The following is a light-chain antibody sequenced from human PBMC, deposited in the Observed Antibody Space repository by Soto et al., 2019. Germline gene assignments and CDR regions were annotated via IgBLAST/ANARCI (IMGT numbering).Light chain of an antibody. V-gene: IGKV3-20*01. CDR3: QQYDSTPGFT. CDR1: QSFRNNY. J-gene: IGKJ4*01. CDR2: GVS. Sequence: EVVLTQSPGTLSLSPGERATLSCRASQSFRNNYLAWYQQRPGQAPRLLIYGVSRRASGIPDRFSGSGSEADFTLTISRLEPEDSGVYYCQQYDSTPGFTFGGGTKVDIK.